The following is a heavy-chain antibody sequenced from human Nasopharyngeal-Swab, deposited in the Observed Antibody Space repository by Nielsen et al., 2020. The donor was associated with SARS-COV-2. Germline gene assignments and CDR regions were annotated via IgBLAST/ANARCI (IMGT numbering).Heavy chain of an antibody. CDR2: ISGSGGSI. J-gene: IGHJ4*02. V-gene: IGHV3-23*01. CDR3: TKTLRRGWYFDY. Sequence: GGSLRLSCATLGFTFSSYAMSWVRQAPGKGLEWVSTISGSGGSIYYADSVKGRFTISRDNSKNTLYLQMNSLRVEDTAVYYCTKTLRRGWYFDYWGQGTLVTVSS. D-gene: IGHD6-19*01. CDR1: GFTFSSYA.